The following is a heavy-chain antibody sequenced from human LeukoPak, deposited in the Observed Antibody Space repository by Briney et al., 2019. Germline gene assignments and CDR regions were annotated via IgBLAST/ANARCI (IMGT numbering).Heavy chain of an antibody. D-gene: IGHD5-18*01. J-gene: IGHJ5*02. CDR1: VGSFSGDY. V-gene: IGHV4-34*01. CDR3: AQRIQLWLGGWSAP. CDR2: IYDSGST. Sequence: SETLSLTCAVYVGSFSGDYGSWIRQPPGKGLEWIGEIYDSGSTNYNPSLKSRVTISVDTSKNQLSLKLSSVTAADTAVYYCAQRIQLWLGGWSAPWGQGTLVTVSS.